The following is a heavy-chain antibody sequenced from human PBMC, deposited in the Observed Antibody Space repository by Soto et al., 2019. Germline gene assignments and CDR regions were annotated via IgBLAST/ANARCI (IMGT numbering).Heavy chain of an antibody. J-gene: IGHJ5*02. Sequence: QVQLQQWGAGLLKPSETLSLTCAVYGGSFSGYYWSWIRQPPGKGLEWIGEINHSGSTNYNPSLKSRVTISVDTSKNQFSLKLSSVTAADTAVYYCARGGRIAARSCWFDHWGQGTLVTVSS. D-gene: IGHD6-6*01. V-gene: IGHV4-34*01. CDR1: GGSFSGYY. CDR3: ARGGRIAARSCWFDH. CDR2: INHSGST.